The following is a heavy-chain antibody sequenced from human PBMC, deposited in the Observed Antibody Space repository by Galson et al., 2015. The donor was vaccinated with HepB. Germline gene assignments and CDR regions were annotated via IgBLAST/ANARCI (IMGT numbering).Heavy chain of an antibody. CDR1: GSSFTSYW. J-gene: IGHJ4*02. CDR2: IYPGDSDT. D-gene: IGHD3-10*01. Sequence: QSGAEVKKPGESLKISCKGSGSSFTSYWIGWVRQMPGKGLEWMGLIYPGDSDTRYSPSFQGQVTISADKSTSTAYLQWSSLKASDTAMYYCARSSPGRSPDYYFDYWGQGTLVTVSS. CDR3: ARSSPGRSPDYYFDY. V-gene: IGHV5-51*01.